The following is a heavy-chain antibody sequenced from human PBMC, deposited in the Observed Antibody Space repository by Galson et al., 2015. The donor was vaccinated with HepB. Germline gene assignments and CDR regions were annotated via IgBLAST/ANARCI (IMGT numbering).Heavy chain of an antibody. V-gene: IGHV5-51*01. J-gene: IGHJ3*02. Sequence: QSGAEVKKPGESLKISCKGSGYSFSKYWSGWVRQMPGKGLEWMGTIYAGDSETRYSPSFQGQVTISVDKSISIAYLQWTSLKASDTAIYYCARPRLWFADDAFDIWGQGTMVTVSS. CDR3: ARPRLWFADDAFDI. CDR2: IYAGDSET. D-gene: IGHD3-10*01. CDR1: GYSFSKYW.